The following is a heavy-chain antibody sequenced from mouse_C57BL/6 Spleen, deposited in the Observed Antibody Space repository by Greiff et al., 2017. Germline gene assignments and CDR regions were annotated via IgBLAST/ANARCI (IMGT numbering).Heavy chain of an antibody. CDR3: AKNPRDSNYGFAD. CDR1: GFSLTSYG. CDR2: IWSGGST. D-gene: IGHD2-5*01. Sequence: QVQLKESGPGLVQPSQSLSITCTVSGFSLTSYGVHWVRQSPGTGLEWLGVIWSGGSTDYNAAFMSRLSITKDNSMSQDFYKMNCLQADSTAIDYCAKNPRDSNYGFADWGQGTLGTVSA. V-gene: IGHV2-2*01. J-gene: IGHJ3*01.